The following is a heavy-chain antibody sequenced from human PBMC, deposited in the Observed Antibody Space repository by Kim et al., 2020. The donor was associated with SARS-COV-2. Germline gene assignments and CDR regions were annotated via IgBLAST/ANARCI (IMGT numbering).Heavy chain of an antibody. J-gene: IGHJ5*02. V-gene: IGHV3-33*06. CDR1: GFSFSNFG. CDR2: IWYDGSNK. D-gene: IGHD2-2*01. Sequence: GGSLRLSCAASGFSFSNFGMHWVRQAPGQGLEWVAVIWYDGSNKYYADSVKGRFTISRDNSKNTLYLQMNSLRAEDTAVYYCAKMGQSSTTSGFDPWGQGTLVTVSS. CDR3: AKMGQSSTTSGFDP.